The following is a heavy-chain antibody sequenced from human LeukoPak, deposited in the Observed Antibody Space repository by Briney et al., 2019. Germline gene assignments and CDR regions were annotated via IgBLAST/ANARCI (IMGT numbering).Heavy chain of an antibody. CDR2: IYSGGST. J-gene: IGHJ3*02. CDR3: ASSRHCGGDCLHAFDI. CDR1: GFIFSSYS. V-gene: IGHV3-66*01. D-gene: IGHD2-21*02. Sequence: GGSLRLSCAASGFIFSSYSMSWVRQAPGKGLEWASVIYSGGSTYYADSVKGRFTISRDNSKNTLYLQMNSLRAEDTAVYYCASSRHCGGDCLHAFDIWGQGTMVTVSS.